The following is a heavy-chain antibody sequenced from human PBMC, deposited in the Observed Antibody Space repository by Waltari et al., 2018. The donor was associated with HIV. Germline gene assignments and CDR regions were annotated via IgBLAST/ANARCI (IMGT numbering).Heavy chain of an antibody. Sequence: QAQLVQSGAEVKKPGASVKVSCKASGYTFTSHDINWVRQATGPGLEWMGWMNPNSGNTGYAQMFQGRVTMTRNTSINTAYMELSSLKSEDTAVYYCARLLRGFSYGGAFDLWGQGTVVIVSS. CDR1: GYTFTSHD. CDR3: ARLLRGFSYGGAFDL. CDR2: MNPNSGNT. D-gene: IGHD5-18*01. V-gene: IGHV1-8*01. J-gene: IGHJ3*01.